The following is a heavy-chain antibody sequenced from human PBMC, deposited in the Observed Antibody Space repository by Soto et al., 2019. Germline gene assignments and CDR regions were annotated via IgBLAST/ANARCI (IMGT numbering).Heavy chain of an antibody. V-gene: IGHV3-33*01. CDR1: GSIFSGYG. J-gene: IGHJ4*02. D-gene: IGHD1-7*01. CDR2: IWYDGSNK. CDR3: ASDGVGGTVFRGFSYY. Sequence: QKYLVESGGGVVQPGGSLRLSCVASGSIFSGYGMHWVRQAPGKGLEWVAVIWYDGSNKYYADSVKGRFTISRDNSNNMLYLQMDSRRAEDTAVYYCASDGVGGTVFRGFSYYRGQGTLVTVSS.